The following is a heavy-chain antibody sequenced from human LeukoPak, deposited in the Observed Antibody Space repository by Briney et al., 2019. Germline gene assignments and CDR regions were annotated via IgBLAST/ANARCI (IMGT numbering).Heavy chain of an antibody. D-gene: IGHD5-24*01. CDR2: ISGSSNSI. V-gene: IGHV3-48*01. J-gene: IGHJ4*02. CDR1: GFTLSTYT. Sequence: PGGSLRLSCAASGFTLSTYTMNWVRQAPGKGLEWISSISGSSNSIEYADSVEGRFSISRDNAKNSMDLQMNSLRADDTAMYYCARDLGLRRNGYNPFDYWGQGVLVTVSS. CDR3: ARDLGLRRNGYNPFDY.